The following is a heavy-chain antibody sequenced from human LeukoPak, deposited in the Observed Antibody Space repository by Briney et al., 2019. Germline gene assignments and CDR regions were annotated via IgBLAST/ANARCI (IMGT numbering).Heavy chain of an antibody. D-gene: IGHD2-2*01. Sequence: SETLSLTCTVSGGSISSYYWSWIRQPPGKGLEWIGYIYYSGSTNYNPSLKSRVTISVDTSKNQFSLKLSSVTAADTAVYYCASLWPYQLSAFDIWGQGTMVTVSS. V-gene: IGHV4-59*12. J-gene: IGHJ3*02. CDR1: GGSISSYY. CDR3: ASLWPYQLSAFDI. CDR2: IYYSGST.